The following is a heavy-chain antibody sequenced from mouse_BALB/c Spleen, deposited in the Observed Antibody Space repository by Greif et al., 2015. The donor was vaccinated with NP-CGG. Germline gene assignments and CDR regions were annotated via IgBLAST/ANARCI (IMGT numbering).Heavy chain of an antibody. CDR2: ISYDGSN. V-gene: IGHV3-6*02. CDR1: GYSITSGYY. D-gene: IGHD2-3*01. Sequence: VQLQQPGPGLVKPSQSLSLTCSVTGYSITSGYYWNWIRQFPGNKLEWMGYISYDGSNNYNPSLKNRISFTRDTSKNQFFLKLNSVTAEDTATYYCASFYDGYFYYAMDYWGQGTSVTVSS. CDR3: ASFYDGYFYYAMDY. J-gene: IGHJ4*01.